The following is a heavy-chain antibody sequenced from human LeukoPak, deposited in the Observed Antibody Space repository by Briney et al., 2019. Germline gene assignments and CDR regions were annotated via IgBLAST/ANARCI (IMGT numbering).Heavy chain of an antibody. CDR3: AKAGFGPINNWFDP. D-gene: IGHD3-10*01. V-gene: IGHV3-33*06. CDR2: IWYDGTNK. Sequence: GGSLRLSCAASGFTFSNYGMHWVRQAPGKGLEWVAVIWYDGTNKYYADSVKGRFTISRDTSKNTLYLQMNSLRAEDTAVYYCAKAGFGPINNWFDPWGQGTLVTVSS. J-gene: IGHJ5*02. CDR1: GFTFSNYG.